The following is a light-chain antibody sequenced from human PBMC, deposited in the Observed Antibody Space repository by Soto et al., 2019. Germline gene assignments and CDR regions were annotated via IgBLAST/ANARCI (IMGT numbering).Light chain of an antibody. CDR2: AAS. Sequence: DIQMTQSPSSLSASVGDRVTITCRASQSISSYLNWYQQKPGKAPTLLIYAASSLQSGVPSRFSGRGSGTDFTLTISSLQTEDFATYYCQQSYSTLFTFGPGTKVDIK. CDR3: QQSYSTLFT. CDR1: QSISSY. J-gene: IGKJ3*01. V-gene: IGKV1-39*01.